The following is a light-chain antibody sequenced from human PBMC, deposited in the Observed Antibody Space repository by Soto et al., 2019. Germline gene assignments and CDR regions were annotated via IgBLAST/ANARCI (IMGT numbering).Light chain of an antibody. V-gene: IGKV1-5*01. Sequence: DVQRTKSPSSLSASVRDRVTITCRASQNIATYLNWYKQKPRKAPKLLIYDVSSLESGVPSSFSGSGSETEFTLTISSLIPDDFATYYCQQYNRYWTFGQGTKVDIK. J-gene: IGKJ1*01. CDR2: DVS. CDR1: QNIATY. CDR3: QQYNRYWT.